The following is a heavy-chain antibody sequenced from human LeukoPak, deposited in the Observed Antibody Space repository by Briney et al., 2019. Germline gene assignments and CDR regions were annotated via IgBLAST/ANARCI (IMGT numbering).Heavy chain of an antibody. Sequence: HAGGSLRLSCAASGFTFSSYAMSWVRQAPGKGLEWVSAISGSGGRTYYADSVKGRFTISRDNSKNTLYLQMNSLRSEDTAVYYCASGYYDSSGYYGIDAFDIWGQGTMVTVSS. CDR2: ISGSGGRT. CDR3: ASGYYDSSGYYGIDAFDI. J-gene: IGHJ3*02. V-gene: IGHV3-23*01. D-gene: IGHD3-22*01. CDR1: GFTFSSYA.